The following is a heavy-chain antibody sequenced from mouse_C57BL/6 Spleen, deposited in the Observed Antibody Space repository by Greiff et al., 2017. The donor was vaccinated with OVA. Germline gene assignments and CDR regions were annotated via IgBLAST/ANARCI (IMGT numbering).Heavy chain of an antibody. V-gene: IGHV5-17*01. J-gene: IGHJ2*01. CDR1: GFTFSDYG. D-gene: IGHD1-1*01. Sequence: EVKLVESGGGLVKPGGSLKLSCAASGFTFSDYGMHWVRQAPEKGLEWVAYIRSGSSTTYYADTVKGRFTISRDNAKNTLFLQMTSLRSEDTAMYYCARGGSSYVFDYWGQGTTLTVSS. CDR3: ARGGSSYVFDY. CDR2: IRSGSSTT.